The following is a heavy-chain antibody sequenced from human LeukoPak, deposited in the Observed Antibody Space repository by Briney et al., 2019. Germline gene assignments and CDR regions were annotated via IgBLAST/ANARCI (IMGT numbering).Heavy chain of an antibody. D-gene: IGHD2-21*01. Sequence: PSETLSLTCTVSGGSVSSGSYYWSWIRQPPGKGLGWVGYIYYSGSTNYNPSLKSRVTISVDTSKNQFSLKLSSVTAADTAVYYCARQYSDWFDPWGQGTLVTVSS. CDR1: GGSVSSGSYY. CDR2: IYYSGST. CDR3: ARQYSDWFDP. J-gene: IGHJ5*02. V-gene: IGHV4-61*01.